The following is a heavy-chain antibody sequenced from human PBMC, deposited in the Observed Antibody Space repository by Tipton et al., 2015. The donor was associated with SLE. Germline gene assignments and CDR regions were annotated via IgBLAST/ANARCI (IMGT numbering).Heavy chain of an antibody. V-gene: IGHV4-34*01. D-gene: IGHD1-14*01. J-gene: IGHJ4*02. Sequence: TLSLTCAVYGGSFSGYYWSWIRQPPGKGLEWIGEINHSGSTNYNPSLKSRVTISVDTSKNQFSLKLSSVTAADTAVYYCARGRTGGGVYYFDYWGQGTLVTVSS. CDR3: ARGRTGGGVYYFDY. CDR1: GGSFSGYY. CDR2: INHSGST.